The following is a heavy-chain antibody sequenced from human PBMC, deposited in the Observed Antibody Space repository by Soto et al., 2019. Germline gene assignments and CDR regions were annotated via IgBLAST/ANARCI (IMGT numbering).Heavy chain of an antibody. CDR3: ARGGSSGWYYYGMDV. CDR1: GFSRSNKY. D-gene: IGHD6-19*01. Sequence: PEGSLRRSCADSGFSRSNKYMSWVRQAPGKGLEGVSVIYSGGYTAYGDSVKGRFTISRDNSKNTLYLQMNSLRAEDTAVYYCARGGSSGWYYYGMDVWGQGTTVTVSS. CDR2: IYSGGYT. V-gene: IGHV3-53*01. J-gene: IGHJ6*02.